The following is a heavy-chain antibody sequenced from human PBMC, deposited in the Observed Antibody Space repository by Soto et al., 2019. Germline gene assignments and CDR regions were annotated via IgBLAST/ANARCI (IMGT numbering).Heavy chain of an antibody. Sequence: QVQLVESGGGVVQPGRSLSLSCAASGFTFSSYAMHWVRQAPGTGLEWVAVISYDGSNKYYADAVKGRLTISRDNSKHTLYLQMNSLRAEDTAVYYCARDPLWGTAMVLWYFDLWGRGTRVTVAS. V-gene: IGHV3-30-3*01. D-gene: IGHD5-18*01. CDR2: ISYDGSNK. J-gene: IGHJ2*01. CDR3: ARDPLWGTAMVLWYFDL. CDR1: GFTFSSYA.